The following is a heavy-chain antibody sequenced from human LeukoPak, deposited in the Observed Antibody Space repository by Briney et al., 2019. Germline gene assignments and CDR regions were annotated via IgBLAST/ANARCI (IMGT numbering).Heavy chain of an antibody. CDR1: GYTFTGYY. CDR3: ATVYYYDSSGYYDQHLNFDY. Sequence: ASVKVSCKASGYTFTGYYMHWVRQAPGQGLEWMGWINPNSGGTNYAQKLQGRVTMTRDTSISTAYMELSRLRSDDTAVYYCATVYYYDSSGYYDQHLNFDYWGQGTLVTVSS. V-gene: IGHV1-2*02. D-gene: IGHD3-22*01. J-gene: IGHJ4*02. CDR2: INPNSGGT.